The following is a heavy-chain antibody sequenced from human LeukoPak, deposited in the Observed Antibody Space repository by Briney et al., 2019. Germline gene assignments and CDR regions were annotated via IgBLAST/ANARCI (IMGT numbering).Heavy chain of an antibody. D-gene: IGHD2-15*01. CDR2: ISYDGSNK. Sequence: GGSLRLSCAASGFTFSSYAMHWVRQAPGKGLERVAVISYDGSNKYYADSVKGRFTISRDNSKNTLYLQMNSLRAEDTAMYYCARDGDYCSGGRCYTLSYYYGMDVWGQGTTVTVSS. J-gene: IGHJ6*02. CDR3: ARDGDYCSGGRCYTLSYYYGMDV. CDR1: GFTFSSYA. V-gene: IGHV3-30-3*01.